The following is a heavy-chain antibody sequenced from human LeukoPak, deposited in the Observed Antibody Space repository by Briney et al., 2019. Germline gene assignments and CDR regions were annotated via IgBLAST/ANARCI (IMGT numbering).Heavy chain of an antibody. CDR2: IYYSGST. CDR1: GGSISSGDYY. V-gene: IGHV4-30-4*08. CDR3: ARLRYCSSTSCHAGAFDI. D-gene: IGHD2-2*01. Sequence: SETLSLTCTVSGGSISSGDYYWSWIRQPPGKGLEWIGYIYYSGSTYYNPSLKSRVTISVDTSKNQFSLKLSSVTAAGTAVYYCARLRYCSSTSCHAGAFDIWGQGTMVTVSS. J-gene: IGHJ3*02.